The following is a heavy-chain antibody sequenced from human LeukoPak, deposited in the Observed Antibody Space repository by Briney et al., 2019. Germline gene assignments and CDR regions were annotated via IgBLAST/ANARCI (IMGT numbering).Heavy chain of an antibody. V-gene: IGHV3-48*03. J-gene: IGHJ4*02. CDR2: IKDDGSLK. Sequence: GGSLRLSCVGSGLIFSGFEMNWVRQAPGKGLEWVSYIKDDGSLKTYADSVKGRFTISRDNAKNSLYLQMNSLRGEDTATYYCARRFRDWGRGILVTVSA. CDR3: ARRFRD. CDR1: GLIFSGFE. D-gene: IGHD5-24*01.